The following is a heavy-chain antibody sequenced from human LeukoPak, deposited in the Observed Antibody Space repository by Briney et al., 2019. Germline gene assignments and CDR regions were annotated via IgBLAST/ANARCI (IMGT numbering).Heavy chain of an antibody. J-gene: IGHJ6*03. CDR2: INHSGST. V-gene: IGHV4-34*01. CDR1: GGSFSGYY. Sequence: SETPSLTCAVYGGSFSGYYWSWIRQPPGKGLEWIGEINHSGSTNYNPSLKSRVTISVDTSKNQLSLKLSSVTAADTAVYYCARRRIRYYYYMDVWGKGTTVTVSS. CDR3: ARRRIRYYYYMDV.